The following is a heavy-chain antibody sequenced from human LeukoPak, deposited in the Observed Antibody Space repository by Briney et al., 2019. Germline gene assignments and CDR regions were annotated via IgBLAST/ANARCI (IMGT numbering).Heavy chain of an antibody. Sequence: GGSLRLSCAASGFTVSSNYMSWVRQAPGKGLEWVSVIYSGGSTYYADSVKGRFTISRDNSKNTLYLQMNSLRAEDTAVYYCARDSRNMAHFDYWGQGTLVTVSS. CDR3: ARDSRNMAHFDY. J-gene: IGHJ4*02. D-gene: IGHD2/OR15-2a*01. CDR1: GFTVSSNY. V-gene: IGHV3-53*01. CDR2: IYSGGST.